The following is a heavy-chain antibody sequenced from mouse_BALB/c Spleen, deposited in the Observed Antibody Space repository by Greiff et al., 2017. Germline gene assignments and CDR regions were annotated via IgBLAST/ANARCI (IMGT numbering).Heavy chain of an antibody. D-gene: IGHD2-1*01. CDR3: ARSEGNPFAY. Sequence: VKLVESGAELVRPGSSVKISCKASGYAFSSYWMNWVKQRPGQGLEWIGQIYPGDGDTNYNGKFKGKATLTADKSSSTAYMQLSSLTSEDSAVYFCARSEGNPFAYWGQGTLVTVSA. J-gene: IGHJ3*01. CDR1: GYAFSSYW. CDR2: IYPGDGDT. V-gene: IGHV1-80*01.